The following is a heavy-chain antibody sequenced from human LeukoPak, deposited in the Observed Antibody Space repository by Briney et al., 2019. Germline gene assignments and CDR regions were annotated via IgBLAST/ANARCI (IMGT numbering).Heavy chain of an antibody. CDR2: IYYSGST. CDR3: ARDRITTTGWGANWFDP. J-gene: IGHJ5*02. D-gene: IGHD4-11*01. V-gene: IGHV4-31*03. CDR1: GGSISSGGYY. Sequence: SETLSLTCTVSGGSISSGGYYWSWIRQHPGKGLERIGYIYYSGSTYYNPSLKSRVTISVDTSKNQFSLKLSSVTAADTAVYYCARDRITTTGWGANWFDPWGQGTLVTVSS.